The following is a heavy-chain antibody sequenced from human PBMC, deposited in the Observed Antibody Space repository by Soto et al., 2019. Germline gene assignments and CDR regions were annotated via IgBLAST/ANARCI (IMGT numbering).Heavy chain of an antibody. CDR2: INPSGGST. Sequence: ASVNVSCKASGYTFTSYYMHWVRQAPGQGLEWMGRINPSGGSTSYAQKFQGRVTMTRDTSTSTVYMELSSLRSEDTAVYYCARWGITMVRGVIGNYGMDVWGQGTTVTVSS. CDR1: GYTFTSYY. V-gene: IGHV1-46*01. CDR3: ARWGITMVRGVIGNYGMDV. D-gene: IGHD3-10*01. J-gene: IGHJ6*02.